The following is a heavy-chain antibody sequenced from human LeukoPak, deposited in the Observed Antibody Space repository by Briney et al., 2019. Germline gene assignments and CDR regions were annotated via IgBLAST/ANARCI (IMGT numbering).Heavy chain of an antibody. D-gene: IGHD2-15*01. CDR2: IYHSGST. V-gene: IGHV4-38-2*02. Sequence: SETLSLTCTVSGGSINSYYWGWIRQPPGKGLEWIGSIYHSGSTYYNPSLKSRVTISVDTSKNQFSLKLSSVTAADTAVYYCARVRYCSGGSCAGYYYYYYMDVWGKGTTVTVSS. J-gene: IGHJ6*03. CDR3: ARVRYCSGGSCAGYYYYYYMDV. CDR1: GGSINSYY.